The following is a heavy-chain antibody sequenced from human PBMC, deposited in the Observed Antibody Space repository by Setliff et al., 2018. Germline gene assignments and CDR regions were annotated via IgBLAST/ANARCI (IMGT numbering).Heavy chain of an antibody. CDR3: ARYQAATMLNY. CDR1: GDSISSGYYY. D-gene: IGHD5-12*01. Sequence: SETLSLTCTVSGDSISSGYYYWTWIRQSAGKGLEWIGHFYTSGSTFYSPSRKSRVTMSVDTSKNQLSLEVTSVTAADTAVYYCARYQAATMLNYWGQGTLVTVSS. V-gene: IGHV4-61*09. J-gene: IGHJ4*02. CDR2: FYTSGST.